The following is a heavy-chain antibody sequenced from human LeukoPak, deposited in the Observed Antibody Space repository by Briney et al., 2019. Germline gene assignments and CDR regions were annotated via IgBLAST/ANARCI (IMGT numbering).Heavy chain of an antibody. CDR1: GGSISSYY. D-gene: IGHD3-3*01. CDR3: ARVVYDFWSGYLGVFDY. J-gene: IGHJ4*02. CDR2: IYTSGST. Sequence: SETLSLTYTVSGGSISSYYWSWIRQPAGKGLEWIGRIYTSGSTNYNPSLKSRVTMSVDTSKNQFSLKLSSVTAADTAVYYCARVVYDFWSGYLGVFDYWGQGTLVTVSS. V-gene: IGHV4-4*07.